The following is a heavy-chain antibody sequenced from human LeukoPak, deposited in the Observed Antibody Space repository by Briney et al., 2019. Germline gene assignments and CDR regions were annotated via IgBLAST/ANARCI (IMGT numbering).Heavy chain of an antibody. CDR2: IDVDGRYI. J-gene: IGHJ3*02. D-gene: IGHD1-26*01. CDR3: TRGHSGSYQRTDAFDI. Sequence: GGSLRLSCAASGFIFTAYSINWVRQAPGQGLEWVSSIDVDGRYIYYADSLKGRFTVSRNNAQNSLFLQMNSLRADDTAVYYCTRGHSGSYQRTDAFDIWGQGTMVTVSS. V-gene: IGHV3-21*01. CDR1: GFIFTAYS.